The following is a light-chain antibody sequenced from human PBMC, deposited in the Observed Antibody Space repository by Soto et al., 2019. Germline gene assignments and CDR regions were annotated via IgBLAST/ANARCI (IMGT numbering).Light chain of an antibody. CDR3: LQDYSYPLT. CDR1: QGVRDD. Sequence: AIQMTQSPSSLSASVGDIVTITCRASQGVRDDLAWYQQKPGKAPKLLIYAASSLQSGVPSRFSGSGSGTDFTLTISSLQPEDFATYYCLQDYSYPLTFGQGTKVDIK. V-gene: IGKV1-6*01. J-gene: IGKJ1*01. CDR2: AAS.